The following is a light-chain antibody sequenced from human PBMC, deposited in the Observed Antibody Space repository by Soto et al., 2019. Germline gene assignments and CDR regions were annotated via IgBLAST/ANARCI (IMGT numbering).Light chain of an antibody. CDR3: QQSFSTPYT. Sequence: DIQMTQSPSSLSASVGDRVTITCRASQSISRYLNWYQQKPGKAPKLLIYAASILQTGVPSTFSGSRSGTDFTRTISSLPPADFATDHCQQSFSTPYTVGQGTKLDIK. CDR2: AAS. CDR1: QSISRY. V-gene: IGKV1-39*01. J-gene: IGKJ2*01.